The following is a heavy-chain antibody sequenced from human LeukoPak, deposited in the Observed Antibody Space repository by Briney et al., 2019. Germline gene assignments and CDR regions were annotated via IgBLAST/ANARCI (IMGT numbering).Heavy chain of an antibody. J-gene: IGHJ4*02. Sequence: GGSLRLSCAASGFAFSSYAMSWVRQAPGKGLEWVSAISGSGGSTYYADSVKGRFTISRDNSKNTLYLQMNSLRAEDTAVYYCAKDLDCSSTSCDRDYWGQGTLVTVSS. D-gene: IGHD2-2*02. CDR1: GFAFSSYA. CDR3: AKDLDCSSTSCDRDY. V-gene: IGHV3-23*01. CDR2: ISGSGGST.